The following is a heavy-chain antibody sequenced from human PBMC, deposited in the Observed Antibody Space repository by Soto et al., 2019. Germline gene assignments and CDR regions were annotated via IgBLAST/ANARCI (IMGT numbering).Heavy chain of an antibody. CDR1: GYSFTSYW. CDR2: IDPSDSYT. CDR3: ARGAVVVPAAMVFYYYGMDV. D-gene: IGHD2-2*01. J-gene: IGHJ6*02. V-gene: IGHV5-10-1*01. Sequence: GESLKISCKGSGYSFTSYWISWVRQMPGKGLEWMGRIDPSDSYTNYSPSFQGHVTISADKSISTAHLQWSSLKASDTAMYYCARGAVVVPAAMVFYYYGMDVWGQGTTVTVSS.